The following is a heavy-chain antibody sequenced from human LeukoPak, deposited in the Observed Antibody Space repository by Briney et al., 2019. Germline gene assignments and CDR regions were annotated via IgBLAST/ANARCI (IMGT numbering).Heavy chain of an antibody. CDR3: ARIMGPPYSSSSLGYYYYYGMDV. Sequence: PSETLSLTCAVYGGSFSGYYWSWIRQPPGKGLEWIGEINHSGSTNYNPSLKSRVTISVDTSKNQFSLKLSSVTAADTAVYYCARIMGPPYSSSSLGYYYYYGMDVWGQGTTVTVSS. CDR2: INHSGST. J-gene: IGHJ6*02. CDR1: GGSFSGYY. D-gene: IGHD6-6*01. V-gene: IGHV4-34*01.